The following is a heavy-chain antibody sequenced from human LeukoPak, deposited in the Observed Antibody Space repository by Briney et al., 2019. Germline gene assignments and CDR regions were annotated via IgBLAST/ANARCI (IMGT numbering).Heavy chain of an antibody. V-gene: IGHV4-59*11. D-gene: IGHD6-19*01. Sequence: PSETLSLTCTVSGGFISGHYWTWIRQPPGKGLEWIGYIYNSGSTKYSPSLKSRVTISVDTSKNQFSLKLSSVTAADTAVYYCARSSIIAVAGAIDYWGQGTLVTVSS. CDR2: IYNSGST. CDR1: GGFISGHY. CDR3: ARSSIIAVAGAIDY. J-gene: IGHJ4*02.